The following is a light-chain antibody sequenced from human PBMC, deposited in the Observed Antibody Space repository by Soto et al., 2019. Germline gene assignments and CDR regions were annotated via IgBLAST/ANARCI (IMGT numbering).Light chain of an antibody. J-gene: IGKJ2*01. V-gene: IGKV3-20*01. Sequence: EIVLTQSPGTLSLSPGDRVTLSCRASQSVTRDYLAWYQRTPGQAARVLVYGASSRATGIPDRFSGSGSGPDFTLTITRLDPEDFTVYYCHQYGTSPPYTFGQGTKLEIK. CDR2: GAS. CDR1: QSVTRDY. CDR3: HQYGTSPPYT.